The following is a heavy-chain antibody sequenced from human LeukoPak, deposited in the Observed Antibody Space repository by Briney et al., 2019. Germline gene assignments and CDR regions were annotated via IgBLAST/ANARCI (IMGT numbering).Heavy chain of an antibody. D-gene: IGHD3-22*01. CDR3: AKASALIVVVSKHFDY. Sequence: PGGSLRLSCAASRFTFSKSWMSWVRQAPGKGLEWVANIRQDGSEKYYVDSVKGRFTISRDNAKNLLYLQMNSLRAEDTAVYYCAKASALIVVVSKHFDYWGQGTLVTVSS. CDR2: IRQDGSEK. V-gene: IGHV3-7*03. CDR1: RFTFSKSW. J-gene: IGHJ4*02.